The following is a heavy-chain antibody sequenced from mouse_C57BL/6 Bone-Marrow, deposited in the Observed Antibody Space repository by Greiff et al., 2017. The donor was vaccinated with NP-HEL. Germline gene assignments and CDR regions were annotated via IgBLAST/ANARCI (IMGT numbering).Heavy chain of an antibody. Sequence: VQLQESGPELVKPGASVKISCKASGYSFTSYYIHWVKQRPGQGLEWIGWIYPGSGNTKYNEKFKGKATLTADTSSSTAYMQLSSLTSEDSAVYNCARGRIYNGDSGDFDYWGQGTTLTVSS. V-gene: IGHV1-66*01. CDR3: ARGRIYNGDSGDFDY. J-gene: IGHJ2*01. D-gene: IGHD2-13*01. CDR1: GYSFTSYY. CDR2: IYPGSGNT.